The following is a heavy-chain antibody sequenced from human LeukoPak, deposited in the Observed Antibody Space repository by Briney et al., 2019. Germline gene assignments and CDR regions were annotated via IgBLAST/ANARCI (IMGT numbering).Heavy chain of an antibody. CDR2: IYHSGST. CDR3: AAVMVGAGEGGAAFDI. CDR1: GYSISSGYY. Sequence: SETLSLTCTVSGYSISSGYYWGWIRQPPGKGLEWIGSIYHSGSTYYNPSLKSRVTISVDTSKNQFSLKLSSVTAADTAVYYCAAVMVGAGEGGAAFDIWGQGTMVTVSS. D-gene: IGHD2-15*01. J-gene: IGHJ3*02. V-gene: IGHV4-38-2*02.